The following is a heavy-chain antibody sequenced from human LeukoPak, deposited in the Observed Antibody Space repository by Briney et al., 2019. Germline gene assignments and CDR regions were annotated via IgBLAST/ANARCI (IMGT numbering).Heavy chain of an antibody. Sequence: KPGGSLRLSCAASGFTFSNAWMSWVRQAPGKGLEWVGRIKSKTDGGTTESAAPVKGRFTISRDDSKNTLYLQMNSLKTEDTAVYYCTTDPLEGAIDPWGQGTLVTVSS. J-gene: IGHJ5*02. D-gene: IGHD1-26*01. CDR3: TTDPLEGAIDP. CDR2: IKSKTDGGTT. CDR1: GFTFSNAW. V-gene: IGHV3-15*01.